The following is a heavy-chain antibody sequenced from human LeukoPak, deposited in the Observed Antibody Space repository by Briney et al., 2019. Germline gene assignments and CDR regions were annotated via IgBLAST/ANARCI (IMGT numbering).Heavy chain of an antibody. CDR3: ASLYYGDHTFDY. CDR2: IYYSGST. V-gene: IGHV4-59*01. CDR1: GGSISSYY. Sequence: SETLSLTCTVSGGSISSYYWSWIRQPPGKGLEWIGYIYYSGSTNYNPSLKSRVTISVDTSKNQFSLKLSSVTAADTAVYYCASLYYGDHTFDYWGQGTLVTVFS. J-gene: IGHJ4*02. D-gene: IGHD4-17*01.